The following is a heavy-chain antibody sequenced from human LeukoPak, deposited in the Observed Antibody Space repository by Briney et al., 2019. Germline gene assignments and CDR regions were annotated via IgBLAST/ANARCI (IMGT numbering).Heavy chain of an antibody. CDR2: HYHTGRI. CDR3: ARLGYIVVVPAATPSWWFDP. Sequence: SETLSLTCSVSGGSISGTSYCWGWIRQPPGKGPEWIGSHYHTGRIYHNPSLNSRVTISVDTSKNQFSLKLSSVTAADTAVYYCARLGYIVVVPAATPSWWFDPWGQGTLVTVSS. CDR1: GGSISGTSYC. J-gene: IGHJ5*02. V-gene: IGHV4-39*07. D-gene: IGHD2-2*01.